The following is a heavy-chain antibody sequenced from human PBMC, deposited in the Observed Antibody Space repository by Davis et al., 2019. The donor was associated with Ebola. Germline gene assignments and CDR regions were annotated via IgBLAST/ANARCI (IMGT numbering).Heavy chain of an antibody. CDR1: GFTVSSNY. CDR2: IKQDGSEK. CDR3: ARDVFGIAAR. D-gene: IGHD6-6*01. V-gene: IGHV3-7*03. J-gene: IGHJ4*02. Sequence: GESLKISCAASGFTVSSNYMSWVRQAPGKGLEWVANIKQDGSEKYYVDSVKGRFTISRDNAKNSLYLQMNSLRAEDTAVYYCARDVFGIAARWGQGTLVTVSS.